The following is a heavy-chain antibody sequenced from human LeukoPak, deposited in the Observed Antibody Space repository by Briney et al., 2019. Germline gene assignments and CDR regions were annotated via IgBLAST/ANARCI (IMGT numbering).Heavy chain of an antibody. D-gene: IGHD2-2*01. CDR2: IYYSGST. CDR3: ARDGEEDVVVVPAAVRGFDP. V-gene: IGHV4-39*07. CDR1: GGSISSSIYY. J-gene: IGHJ5*02. Sequence: PSETLSLTCTVSGGSISSSIYYWGWIRQPPGKGLEWIGSIYYSGSTYYNPSLKSRVTISVDTSKNQFSLKLSSVTAADTAVYYCARDGEEDVVVVPAAVRGFDPWGQGTLVTVSS.